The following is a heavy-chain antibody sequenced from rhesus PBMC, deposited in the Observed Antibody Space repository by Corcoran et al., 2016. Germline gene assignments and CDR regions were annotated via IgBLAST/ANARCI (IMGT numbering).Heavy chain of an antibody. V-gene: IGHV3S5*01. CDR1: GFTFSSYG. CDR2: INSGGGST. CDR3: AKVGYSGSRDRFDF. D-gene: IGHD6-25*01. J-gene: IGHJ3*01. Sequence: EVQLVETGGGLVQPGGSLKLSCAASGFTFSSYGMSWVRQAPGKGLEWVSAINSGGGSTYYADSGKGRCTISRDNSKNTLALQMNSLRVEDTAVYYCAKVGYSGSRDRFDFWGQGLRVTVSA.